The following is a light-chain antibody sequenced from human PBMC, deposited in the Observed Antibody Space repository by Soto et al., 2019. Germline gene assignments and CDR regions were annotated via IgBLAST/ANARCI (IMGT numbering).Light chain of an antibody. V-gene: IGLV1-44*01. CDR1: ASNLGGNP. CDR2: TNH. Sequence: QSVLTQPPSVSGTPGQTVSISCSGSASNLGGNPVNWYHHLPVAAPKLLIYTNHQRPSGVPDRFSGSKSGTSASLAISGLLSEDEANFYCAAWDDSLNAVVFGGGTKLTGL. CDR3: AAWDDSLNAVV. J-gene: IGLJ2*01.